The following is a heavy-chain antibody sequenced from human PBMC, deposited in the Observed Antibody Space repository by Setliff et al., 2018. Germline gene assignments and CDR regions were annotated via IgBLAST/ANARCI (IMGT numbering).Heavy chain of an antibody. Sequence: PGGSLRLSCAASGFTFSSYAMSWVRQAPGNELEWVSAISGSGGSTYYADSVKGRFTISRDNSKNTLSLQMSSLRAEDTAIYYCAREGVSTAQTGGYWGQGTRVTVSS. V-gene: IGHV3-23*01. CDR1: GFTFSSYA. D-gene: IGHD7-27*01. CDR3: AREGVSTAQTGGY. J-gene: IGHJ4*02. CDR2: ISGSGGST.